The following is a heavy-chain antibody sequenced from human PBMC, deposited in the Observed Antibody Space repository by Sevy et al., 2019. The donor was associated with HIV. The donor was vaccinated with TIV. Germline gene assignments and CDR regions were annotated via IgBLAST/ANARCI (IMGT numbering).Heavy chain of an antibody. CDR3: AAREPEGGDYQRY. D-gene: IGHD4-17*01. V-gene: IGHV3-21*04. Sequence: GGSLRLSCAASGFTFSSYSMNWVRQAPGKGLEWVSSISSSSSYIYYADSVKGRFTISRDNAKNSLYLQMNSLRAEDTAVYYCAAREPEGGDYQRYWGQGTLVTVSS. CDR1: GFTFSSYS. J-gene: IGHJ4*02. CDR2: ISSSSSYI.